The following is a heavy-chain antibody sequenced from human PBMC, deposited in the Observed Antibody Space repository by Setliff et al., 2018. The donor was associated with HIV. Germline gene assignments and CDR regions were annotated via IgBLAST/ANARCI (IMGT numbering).Heavy chain of an antibody. J-gene: IGHJ2*01. CDR2: INHSGST. D-gene: IGHD3-22*01. V-gene: IGHV4-34*01. CDR3: ARDQGHHFDSRGQVDFDL. CDR1: GGSFSGYY. Sequence: SETLSLTCAVYGGSFSGYYWSWIRQPPGKGLEWIGEINHSGSTNYNPSLKSRVTISVDMSKNQFSLKLSAVTAADTAVYYCARDQGHHFDSRGQVDFDLWGRGTLVTVSS.